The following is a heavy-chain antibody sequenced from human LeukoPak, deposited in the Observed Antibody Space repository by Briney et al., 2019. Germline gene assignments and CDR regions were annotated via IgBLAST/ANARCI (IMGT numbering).Heavy chain of an antibody. CDR1: GGSISSSSYY. CDR3: ARHLLVGATQDPPFDY. V-gene: IGHV4-39*01. CDR2: IYYSGST. Sequence: SETLSLTCTVSGGSISSSSYYWGWIRQPPGKGLEWIGSIYYSGSTYYNPFLKSRVTISVDTSKNQFSLKLSSVTAADTAVYYRARHLLVGATQDPPFDYWGQGTLVTVSS. J-gene: IGHJ4*02. D-gene: IGHD1-26*01.